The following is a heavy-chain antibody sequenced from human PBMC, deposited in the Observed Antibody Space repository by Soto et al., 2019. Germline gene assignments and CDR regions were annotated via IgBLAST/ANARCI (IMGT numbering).Heavy chain of an antibody. CDR3: AGSSMVPVDHFEL. D-gene: IGHD3-10*01. Sequence: SQTHFLTCSVSGESLKKHCWDGIRHSPDKALEWIGNRYDSRSTNYSPALKSRVSMSVDTSKNLFSLKMNSVTAADMAVFYCAGSSMVPVDHFELWGQ. CDR1: GESLKKHC. V-gene: IGHV4-59*11. CDR2: RYDSRST. J-gene: IGHJ1*01.